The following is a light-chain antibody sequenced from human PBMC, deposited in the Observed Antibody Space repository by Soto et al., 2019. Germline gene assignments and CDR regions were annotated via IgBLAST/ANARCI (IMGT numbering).Light chain of an antibody. CDR1: SSDGGGYNY. V-gene: IGLV2-14*01. CDR2: EVS. J-gene: IGLJ1*01. Sequence: QSALTQPASVSGSPGQSITISCTGTSSDGGGYNYVSWYQQHPGKAPKLMIYEVSNRPSGVSNRFSGSKSGNTASLTISGLQAEDEADYYCSSYTSSSIDYVFGTWTKVTVL. CDR3: SSYTSSSIDYV.